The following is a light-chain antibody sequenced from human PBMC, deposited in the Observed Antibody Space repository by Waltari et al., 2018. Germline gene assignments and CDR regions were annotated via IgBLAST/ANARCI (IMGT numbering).Light chain of an antibody. J-gene: IGKJ4*01. CDR1: PSVSSY. CDR3: QQRSNWPLT. Sequence: EIVFTQSPATLSLSPAARATLSCRASPSVSSYLAWYQQKPGQAPRLLIYDASNRATGIPARFSGSGSGTDFTLTISSLEPEDFAVYYCQQRSNWPLTFGGGTKVEIK. CDR2: DAS. V-gene: IGKV3-11*01.